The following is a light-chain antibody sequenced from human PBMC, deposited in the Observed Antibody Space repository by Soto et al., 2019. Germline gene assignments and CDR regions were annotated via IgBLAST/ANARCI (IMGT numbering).Light chain of an antibody. Sequence: EIVWTQSPGTLSLSPGERATLSCSASQSVSSSYLAWYQQKPGQAPRLLIYGASSRATGITDKFSGSGSGTDITLTINRLEPDDCAVYYCQQNGSSPFSFDPGTKVDIK. J-gene: IGKJ3*01. CDR2: GAS. CDR3: QQNGSSPFS. CDR1: QSVSSSY. V-gene: IGKV3-20*01.